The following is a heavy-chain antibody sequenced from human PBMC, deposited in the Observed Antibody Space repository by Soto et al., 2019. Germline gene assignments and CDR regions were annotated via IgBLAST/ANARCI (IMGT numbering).Heavy chain of an antibody. J-gene: IGHJ4*02. CDR3: ARRGDDYYYDGTGYYQLDS. V-gene: IGHV5-51*01. D-gene: IGHD3-22*01. Sequence: GESLKISCQGSGYSFTTYWIVWVRQMPGKGLECMGVIYPDDSDTIYSPSFQGQVTISADKSISTAYLQWSSLKASDTAMYYCARRGDDYYYDGTGYYQLDSWGQGTLVTVYS. CDR1: GYSFTTYW. CDR2: IYPDDSDT.